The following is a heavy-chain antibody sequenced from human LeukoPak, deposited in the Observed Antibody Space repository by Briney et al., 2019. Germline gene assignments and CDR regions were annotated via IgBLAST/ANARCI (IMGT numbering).Heavy chain of an antibody. CDR3: ARERWLQWFRPYYFDY. CDR1: GGTFSSYA. CDR2: IIPILGIA. D-gene: IGHD5-24*01. Sequence: ASVKVSCKAPGGTFSSYAISWVRQAPGQGLEWMGRIIPILGIANYAQKFQGRVTITADKSTSTAYMELSSLRSEDTAVYYCARERWLQWFRPYYFDYWGQGTLVTVSS. V-gene: IGHV1-69*04. J-gene: IGHJ4*02.